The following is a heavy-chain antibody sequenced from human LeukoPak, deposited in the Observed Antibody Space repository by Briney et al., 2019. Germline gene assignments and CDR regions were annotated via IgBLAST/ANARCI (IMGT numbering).Heavy chain of an antibody. CDR1: GFTFSSYG. V-gene: IGHV3-33*01. D-gene: IGHD3-10*01. Sequence: GRSLRLSCAASGFTFSSYGMHWVRQAPGKGLEWVAVIWYDGSNKYYADSVKGRFTISRDNSKNTLYLQMNSLRAEDTAVYYCARDLLSSGSGFDPWGQGTLVTVSS. J-gene: IGHJ5*02. CDR2: IWYDGSNK. CDR3: ARDLLSSGSGFDP.